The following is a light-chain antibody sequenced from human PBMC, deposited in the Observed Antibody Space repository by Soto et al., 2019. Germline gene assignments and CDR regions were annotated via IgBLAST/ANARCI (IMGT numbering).Light chain of an antibody. CDR1: QSVSSSY. J-gene: IGKJ1*01. Sequence: EIVLTQSPGTLSLSPGERATLSCRASQSVSSSYLAWYQQKPGQAPRLLICGASSRATGIPDRFSGSGSGTAFTLTISRLGAEDFAVYYCQQYGSSPWTFGQGTKVDSK. CDR3: QQYGSSPWT. CDR2: GAS. V-gene: IGKV3-20*01.